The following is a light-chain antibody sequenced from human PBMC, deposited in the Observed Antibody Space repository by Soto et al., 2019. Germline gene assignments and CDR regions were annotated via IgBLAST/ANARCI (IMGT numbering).Light chain of an antibody. V-gene: IGLV3-21*02. CDR2: DDS. Sequence: SYELTQPPSVSVAPGQTARITCGGNNIGSKSVHWYQQKPGQAPVLVVYDDSDRPSGIPGRFSGSNSGNTATLTISRVEAGDEADYYCQVWDSSSEHYVFGTGTKVTVL. J-gene: IGLJ1*01. CDR1: NIGSKS. CDR3: QVWDSSSEHYV.